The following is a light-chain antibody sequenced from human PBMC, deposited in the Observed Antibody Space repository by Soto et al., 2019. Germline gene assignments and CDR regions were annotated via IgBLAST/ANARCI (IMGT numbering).Light chain of an antibody. CDR1: QGLLHSNGDTF. Sequence: DVVMTQSPLSLPVTLGQPASISCRSSQGLLHSNGDTFLSWFQQRPGQSPRRLIYQVSNRDSGGPDRFSGSGSGTDFTLTISRVEAEDVGIYYCMQGTHWPYTCGQGTKLEI. CDR2: QVS. J-gene: IGKJ2*01. V-gene: IGKV2-30*02. CDR3: MQGTHWPYT.